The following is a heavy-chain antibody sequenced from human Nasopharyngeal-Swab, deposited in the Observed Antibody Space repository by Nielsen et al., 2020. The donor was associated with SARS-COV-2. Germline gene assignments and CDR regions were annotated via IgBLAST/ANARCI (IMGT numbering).Heavy chain of an antibody. CDR2: ISSNGGST. V-gene: IGHV3-64D*09. J-gene: IGHJ4*02. CDR1: GFTFSSYA. D-gene: IGHD1-26*01. CDR3: VKDRGSYVFDY. Sequence: GESLKISCSASGFTFSSYAMHWVRQAPGKGLEYVSAISSNGGSTYYADSVKGRFTISRDNSKNMLYLQMSSLRAEDTAVYYCVKDRGSYVFDYWGQGTLVTVSS.